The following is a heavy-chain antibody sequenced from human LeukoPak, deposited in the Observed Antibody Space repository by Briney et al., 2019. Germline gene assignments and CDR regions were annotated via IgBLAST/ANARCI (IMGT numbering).Heavy chain of an antibody. V-gene: IGHV4-30-2*01. J-gene: IGHJ4*02. CDR3: ARVPCSSTSCYRDLYYFDY. CDR2: IYYSGST. CDR1: GGSISSGGYS. D-gene: IGHD2-2*02. Sequence: SQTLSLTCAVSGGSISSGGYSWSWIRQPPGKGLEWIGYIYYSGSTYYNPSLKSRVTISVDRSKNQFSLKLSSVTAADTAVYYCARVPCSSTSCYRDLYYFDYWGQGTLVTVSS.